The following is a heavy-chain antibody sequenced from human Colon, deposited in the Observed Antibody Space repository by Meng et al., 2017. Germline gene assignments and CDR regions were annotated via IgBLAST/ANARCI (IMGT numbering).Heavy chain of an antibody. CDR3: ARVNGDFDEAWFDP. D-gene: IGHD2-21*02. Sequence: QVQLQESGPGLGRPSATLSLTCTVSGASVSSGDYYWSWIRQPPGKGLEWLGYIYYTGNTNYNPSLKNRVTISLDTSNNQFSLKLTSMTAADAAIYYCARVNGDFDEAWFDPWGQGTLVTVSS. V-gene: IGHV4-61*08. CDR2: IYYTGNT. CDR1: GASVSSGDYY. J-gene: IGHJ5*02.